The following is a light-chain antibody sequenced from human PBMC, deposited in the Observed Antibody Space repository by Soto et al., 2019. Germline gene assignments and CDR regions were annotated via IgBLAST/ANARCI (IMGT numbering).Light chain of an antibody. CDR1: QSISIW. Sequence: DTHMTQSPATLSASVGDRVTITCRASQSISIWLAWYQQKPGTAPKILIYKASSLESGVPSRFSGSGSGTEFTLTISSLQPDDFATYYCQQYSTYTPRTFGQGTKVDIK. CDR2: KAS. CDR3: QQYSTYTPRT. J-gene: IGKJ1*01. V-gene: IGKV1-5*03.